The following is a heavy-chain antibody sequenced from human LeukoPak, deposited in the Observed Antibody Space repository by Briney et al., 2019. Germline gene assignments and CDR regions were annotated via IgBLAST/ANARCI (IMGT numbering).Heavy chain of an antibody. CDR2: IWYDGSNE. V-gene: IGHV3-33*08. Sequence: GGSLRLSCAASGFTFSSYAMSWVRQAPGKGLEWVAVIWYDGSNEYYADSVKGRFTISRENSKNTLYLQMNSLRAEDTGLYYCAREGEGYSYGYRYYFDYWGQGTLVTVSS. J-gene: IGHJ4*02. CDR3: AREGEGYSYGYRYYFDY. D-gene: IGHD5-18*01. CDR1: GFTFSSYA.